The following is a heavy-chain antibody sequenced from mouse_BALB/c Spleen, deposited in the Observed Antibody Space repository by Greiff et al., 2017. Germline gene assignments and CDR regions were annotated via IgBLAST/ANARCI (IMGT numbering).Heavy chain of an antibody. J-gene: IGHJ2*01. CDR2: INSNGGST. V-gene: IGHV5-6-3*01. CDR1: GFTFSSYG. Sequence: EVQVVESGGGLVQPGGSLKLSCAASGFTFSSYGMSWVRQTPDKRLELVATINSNGGSTYYPDSVKGRFTISRDNAKNTLYLQMSSLKSEDTAMYYCAREGIWYYLDYWGQGTTLTVSS. CDR3: AREGIWYYLDY.